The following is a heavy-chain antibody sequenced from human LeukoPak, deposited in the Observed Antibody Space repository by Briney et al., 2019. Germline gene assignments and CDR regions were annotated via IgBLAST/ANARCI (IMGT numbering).Heavy chain of an antibody. CDR1: GGSISSSSDY. Sequence: SETLSLTCTVSGGSISSSSDYWGWIRQPPGKGLEWIGSIYYSGSTYYNLSLKSRVTISVDTSKNQFSLKLSSVTAADTAVYYCARDALGYCSGGSCSDWGQGTLVTVSS. D-gene: IGHD2-15*01. V-gene: IGHV4-39*07. J-gene: IGHJ4*02. CDR2: IYYSGST. CDR3: ARDALGYCSGGSCSD.